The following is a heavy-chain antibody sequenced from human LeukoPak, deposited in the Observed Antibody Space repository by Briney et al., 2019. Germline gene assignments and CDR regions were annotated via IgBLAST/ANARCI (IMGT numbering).Heavy chain of an antibody. V-gene: IGHV4-39*07. Sequence: SETLSLTCTVSGGSISSSSYYWGWIRQPPGKGLEWIGSIYYSGSTYCNPSLKSRVTISVDKSKNQFSLKLSSVTAADTAVYYCARGLCMVRGDNCYSDYWGQGTLVTVSS. CDR1: GGSISSSSYY. J-gene: IGHJ4*02. D-gene: IGHD3-10*01. CDR3: ARGLCMVRGDNCYSDY. CDR2: IYYSGST.